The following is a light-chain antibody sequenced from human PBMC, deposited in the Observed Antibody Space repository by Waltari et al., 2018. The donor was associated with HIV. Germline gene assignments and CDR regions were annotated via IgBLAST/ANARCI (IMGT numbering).Light chain of an antibody. CDR1: SSDVGGYNY. CDR2: AVS. V-gene: IGLV2-11*01. J-gene: IGLJ2*01. CDR3: CSYAGSYTLV. Sequence: QSALTQPRSVSGSPGQSVTISCTGTSSDVGGYNYASWYQQHPGKAPKLIIYAVSKRPSGVPDRFSGSKSGNTASLTISGLQAEDEADYYCCSYAGSYTLVFGGGTKLTVL.